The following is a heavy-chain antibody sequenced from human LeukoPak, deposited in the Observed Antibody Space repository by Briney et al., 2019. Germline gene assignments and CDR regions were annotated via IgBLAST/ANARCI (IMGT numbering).Heavy chain of an antibody. V-gene: IGHV3-30*02. CDR2: LQYDRTNV. D-gene: IGHD4-17*01. CDR1: RFSFSSYG. J-gene: IGHJ4*02. CDR3: AKDLNYGDLLDY. Sequence: GGSLRLSCAASRFSFSSYGMHWVRQAPGKGLEWVAYLQYDRTNVQYADSVKGRFTISRDNSKNTLYLQMNTLRAEDTALYYCAKDLNYGDLLDYWGQGTLVTVSS.